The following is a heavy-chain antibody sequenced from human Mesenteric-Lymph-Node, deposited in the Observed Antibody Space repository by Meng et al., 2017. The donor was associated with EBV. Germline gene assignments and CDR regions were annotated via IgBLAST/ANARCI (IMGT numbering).Heavy chain of an antibody. J-gene: IGHJ4*02. CDR2: VYYGGSA. CDR3: AGRRVASSWADY. V-gene: IGHV4-39*01. D-gene: IGHD6-13*01. CDR1: GDSLSSRSYN. Sequence: QVQLQEVGPGLVNPSQTLSLPCTVSGDSLSSRSYNWVWIRQPPGKGLEWIGNVYYGGSAYYNPSLKSRVTISADTSNNQFSLTLSSVTAADTAVYYCAGRRVASSWADYWGQGTLVTVSS.